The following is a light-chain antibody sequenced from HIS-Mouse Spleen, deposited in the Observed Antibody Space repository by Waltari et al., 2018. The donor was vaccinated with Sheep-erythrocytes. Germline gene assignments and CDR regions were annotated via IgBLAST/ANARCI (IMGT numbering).Light chain of an antibody. CDR1: SSAFGRYHL. CDR3: CSYAGSSTWV. CDR2: EGS. V-gene: IGLV2-23*01. J-gene: IGLJ3*02. Sequence: QSALTQPASVSGSPGQSITISCTGTSSAFGRYHLFSWYQQHPGKAPKLMIYEGSKRPSGVSNRFSGSKSGNTASLTISGLQAEDEADYYCCSYAGSSTWVFGGGTKLTVL.